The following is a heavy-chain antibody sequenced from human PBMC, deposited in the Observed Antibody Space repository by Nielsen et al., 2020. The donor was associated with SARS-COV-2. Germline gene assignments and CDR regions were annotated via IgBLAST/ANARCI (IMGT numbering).Heavy chain of an antibody. CDR3: ARAGHQYDRSGYWDAFNI. Sequence: SETLSLTCTVSGGSVSGGFYHWSWIRQPPGKELEWIGHIYDSGSTNYNPSLKSRVTIFIDTSKNQFSLKLSSVTAADTAVYYCARAGHQYDRSGYWDAFNIWGQGTVVTVSS. CDR1: GGSVSGGFYH. J-gene: IGHJ3*02. CDR2: IYDSGST. D-gene: IGHD3-22*01. V-gene: IGHV4-61*01.